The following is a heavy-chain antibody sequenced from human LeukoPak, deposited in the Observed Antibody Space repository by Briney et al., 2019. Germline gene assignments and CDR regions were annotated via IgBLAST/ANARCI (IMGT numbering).Heavy chain of an antibody. V-gene: IGHV3-21*03. Sequence: GGALRLSCAASGFTLSGYSMNWVRQAPGKGLEWVSSISSSSSYIYYSDSVKGRFTISRDNTKNSQYMQKKSLRAQGTRVLICSRCGGGNPRWFDPWGQGTLVTVSS. CDR3: SRCGGGNPRWFDP. J-gene: IGHJ5*02. CDR2: ISSSSSYI. D-gene: IGHD4-23*01. CDR1: GFTLSGYS.